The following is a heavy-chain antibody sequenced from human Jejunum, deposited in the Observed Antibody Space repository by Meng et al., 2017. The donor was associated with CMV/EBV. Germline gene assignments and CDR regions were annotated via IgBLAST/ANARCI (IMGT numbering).Heavy chain of an antibody. CDR2: SSGDGTFM. D-gene: IGHD3-10*01. V-gene: IGHV3-21*06. J-gene: IGHJ4*02. Sequence: GFPFSSYTLNWVRQVPGKGLEWVSSSSGDGTFMDYADSVKGRFTISRDNAKDSLYLQLNSLAAEDTAVYYCARDGRWYGENYFDYWGQGTLVTVSS. CDR1: GFPFSSYT. CDR3: ARDGRWYGENYFDY.